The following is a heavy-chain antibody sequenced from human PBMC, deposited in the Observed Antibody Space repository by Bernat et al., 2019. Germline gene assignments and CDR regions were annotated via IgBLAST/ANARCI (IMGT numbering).Heavy chain of an antibody. V-gene: IGHV4-38-2*01. D-gene: IGHD3-10*01. J-gene: IGHJ4*02. Sequence: QVQLPESGPGLVEPSETLSLTFACSFYSLSRCYYLGWIRPPPVKGLGWIGSIYHSWSTYYNPSLKSRVTISVDTAKNQFSLKLSSVTAADTAVYYCARGGGVLWFRELPSFDYWGQGTLVTVSS. CDR3: ARGGGVLWFRELPSFDY. CDR2: IYHSWST. CDR1: FYSLSRCYY.